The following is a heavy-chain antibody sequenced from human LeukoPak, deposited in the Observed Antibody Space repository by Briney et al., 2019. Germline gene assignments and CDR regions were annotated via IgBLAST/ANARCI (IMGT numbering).Heavy chain of an antibody. CDR3: AKTGIQLWSTSYYYYMDV. CDR2: IRYDGSDK. V-gene: IGHV3-30*02. J-gene: IGHJ6*03. CDR1: GFTFSSYG. D-gene: IGHD5-18*01. Sequence: GGSLRLSCAASGFTFSSYGMHWVRQAPGKGLQWVTFIRYDGSDKYCADSVKGRFTISRDNSKNTLYLQMNSLRAEDTAVYYCAKTGIQLWSTSYYYYMDVWGKGTTVTVSS.